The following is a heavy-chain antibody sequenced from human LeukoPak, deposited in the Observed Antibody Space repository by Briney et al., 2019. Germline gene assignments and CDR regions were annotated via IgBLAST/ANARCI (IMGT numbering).Heavy chain of an antibody. CDR1: GYTFSNYG. CDR3: ARSGRSWYDWSDP. CDR2: ISDYNSNR. V-gene: IGHV1-18*01. D-gene: IGHD6-13*01. J-gene: IGHJ5*02. Sequence: ASVKVSCKASGYTFSNYGINWLRQAPGQGREWMGWISDYNSNRNYVQKFQGRFTLTADTSSSTAYMELRSLTSDDTATYYCARSGRSWYDWSDPWGQGTQVTVSA.